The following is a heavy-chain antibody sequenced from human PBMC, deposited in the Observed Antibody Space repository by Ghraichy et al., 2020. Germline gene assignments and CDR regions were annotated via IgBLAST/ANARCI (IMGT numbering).Heavy chain of an antibody. J-gene: IGHJ4*02. CDR1: GFTFSSSY. D-gene: IGHD5-18*01. V-gene: IGHV3-53*01. CDR2: IYSGGNT. Sequence: GESLNISCAASGFTFSSSYMNWVRQAPGEGLEWVSVIYSGGNTFYADSVKGRFTISRDNSKNTLYLQMNSLRAEDTAVYYCARGQGTYGYLGPDYWGQGTLVTVSS. CDR3: ARGQGTYGYLGPDY.